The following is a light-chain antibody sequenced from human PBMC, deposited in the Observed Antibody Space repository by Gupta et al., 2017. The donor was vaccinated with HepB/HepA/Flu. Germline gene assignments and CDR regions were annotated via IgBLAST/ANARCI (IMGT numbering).Light chain of an antibody. CDR3: QQYNSNPRT. CDR2: NAS. CDR1: QSITYC. Sequence: IRLTPSPSTLSASVGDRVTITCRASQSITYCFAWYQQKPGKAPNLLSYNASSLESGVPSRFSGSGSGTDFTLTISSLQPDDFATYYCQQYNSNPRTFGEGTEVELK. J-gene: IGKJ4*02. V-gene: IGKV1-5*03.